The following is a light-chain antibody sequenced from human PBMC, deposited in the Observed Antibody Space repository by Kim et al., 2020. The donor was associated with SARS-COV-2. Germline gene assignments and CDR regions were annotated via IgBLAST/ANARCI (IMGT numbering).Light chain of an antibody. CDR2: DAS. CDR1: QNINTW. CDR3: QQYNDYVLT. V-gene: IGKV1-5*01. Sequence: DIQMTQSPSTLSASVGDRITITCRASQNINTWLAWYQQRPGKAPQVPIYDASNLESGVPSRFSGSGSGTEFTLTISSLQPDDFATYYCQQYNDYVLTFGGGTKVDIK. J-gene: IGKJ4*01.